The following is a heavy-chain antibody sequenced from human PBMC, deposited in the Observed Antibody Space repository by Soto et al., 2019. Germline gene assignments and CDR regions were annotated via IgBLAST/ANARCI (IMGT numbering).Heavy chain of an antibody. V-gene: IGHV4-4*07. CDR2: IYTSGST. J-gene: IGHJ6*02. D-gene: IGHD5-12*01. CDR3: ARDRGYSGYDWIYYYGMDV. CDR1: GGSISSYY. Sequence: SETLSLTCTVSGGSISSYYWSWIRQPAGKGLEWIGRIYTSGSTNYNPSLKSRVTMSVDTSKNQFSLKLSSVTAADTAVYCCARDRGYSGYDWIYYYGMDVWGQGTTVTVSS.